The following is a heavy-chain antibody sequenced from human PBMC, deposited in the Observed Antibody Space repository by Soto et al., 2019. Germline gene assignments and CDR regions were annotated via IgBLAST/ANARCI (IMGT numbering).Heavy chain of an antibody. CDR3: AREIIPLTTDWYFDL. Sequence: QVQPQESGPGLVNPSETLSLTCTVSGGSISGGGYYWSWIRQPPGKGLEWIGYIYDSGSTYYNPSLKSRISISVDTSKNQFSLRLSSVTAADTAVYYCAREIIPLTTDWYFDLWGRGTLVTVSS. V-gene: IGHV4-30-4*01. CDR2: IYDSGST. CDR1: GGSISGGGYY. J-gene: IGHJ2*01. D-gene: IGHD4-17*01.